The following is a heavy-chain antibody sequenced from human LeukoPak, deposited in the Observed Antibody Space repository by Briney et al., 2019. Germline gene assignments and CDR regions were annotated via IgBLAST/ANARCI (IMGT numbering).Heavy chain of an antibody. Sequence: GGSLRLSCAASGFTFSSYWMHWVRQAPGKGLVWVSRINSDGSSTSYADSVKGRFTISRDNAKNTLYLQMNSLRAKDTAVYYCARTRLDYGMDVWGQGTTVTVSS. CDR1: GFTFSSYW. CDR3: ARTRLDYGMDV. J-gene: IGHJ6*02. V-gene: IGHV3-74*01. D-gene: IGHD5-12*01. CDR2: INSDGSST.